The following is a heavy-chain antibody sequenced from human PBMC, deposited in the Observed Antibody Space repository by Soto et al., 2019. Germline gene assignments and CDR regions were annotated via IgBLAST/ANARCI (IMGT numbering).Heavy chain of an antibody. CDR3: ASPLRDYYDSSGSLGYYGMDV. J-gene: IGHJ6*02. Sequence: ASVKVSCKASGYTFTSYYMHWVRQAPGQGLEWMGIINPSGGSTSYAQKFQGRVTITADESTSTAYMELSSLRSEDTAVYYCASPLRDYYDSSGSLGYYGMDVWGQGTTVTVSS. CDR2: INPSGGST. D-gene: IGHD3-22*01. V-gene: IGHV1-46*01. CDR1: GYTFTSYY.